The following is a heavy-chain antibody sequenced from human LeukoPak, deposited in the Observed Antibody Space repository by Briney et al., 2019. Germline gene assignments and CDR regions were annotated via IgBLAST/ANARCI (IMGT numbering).Heavy chain of an antibody. J-gene: IGHJ4*02. CDR3: ASYIVGPTLDY. Sequence: GSLRLSCAASGFTVSSNFMSWVRQAPGKGLEWVSYISGSGSSIYYADSVKGRFTISRDNAKNSVYLQMNSLRAEDTAIYYCASYIVGPTLDYWGQGILVTVSS. CDR1: GFTVSSNF. CDR2: ISGSGSSI. D-gene: IGHD1-26*01. V-gene: IGHV3-48*04.